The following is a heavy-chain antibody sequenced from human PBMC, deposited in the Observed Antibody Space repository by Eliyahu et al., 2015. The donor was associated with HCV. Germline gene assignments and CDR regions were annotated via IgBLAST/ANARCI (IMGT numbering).Heavy chain of an antibody. D-gene: IGHD5-12*01. CDR3: ARDRGHSGYNPTSWFDH. Sequence: QVQLVQSGAXVKKPGSSVKVSXKASGGTFNXXAISWVRQAPGHGLEWMAGIXPIFGKXKYAQEFRGRPTITADESTXTAYMELRSLRSEDTAVYYCARDRGHSGYNPTSWFDHWGQGTLVTVSS. CDR1: GGTFNXXA. CDR2: IXPIFGKX. J-gene: IGHJ5*02. V-gene: IGHV1-69*01.